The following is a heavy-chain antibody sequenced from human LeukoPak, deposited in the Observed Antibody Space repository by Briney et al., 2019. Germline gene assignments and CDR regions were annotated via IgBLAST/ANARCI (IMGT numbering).Heavy chain of an antibody. D-gene: IGHD1-1*01. CDR2: INHSGTT. Sequence: SETLSLTCAVYGGSFSGYSWSWIRQPPGKGLEWIGEINHSGTTNYNPSLKSRVTISVDTSKNQFSLKLSSVTAADTAVYYCAVVTGTYYYYYGMDVWGQGTTVTVSS. CDR1: GGSFSGYS. CDR3: AVVTGTYYYYYGMDV. J-gene: IGHJ6*02. V-gene: IGHV4-34*01.